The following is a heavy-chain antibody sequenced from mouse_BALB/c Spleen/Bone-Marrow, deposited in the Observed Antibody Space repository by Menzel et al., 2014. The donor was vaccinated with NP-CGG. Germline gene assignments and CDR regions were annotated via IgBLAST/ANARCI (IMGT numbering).Heavy chain of an antibody. CDR2: IDPANGNT. CDR3: ASYYWGRRSLAC. D-gene: IGHD1-1*01. CDR1: GFNIKDTN. J-gene: IGHJ3*01. Sequence: EVQLPQSGAELVKPGASVKLSCTASGFNIKDTNIHWVKQSPEKSLEWIGRIDPANGNTKYDPKFQGKATITTDKSSNTAYLQLSSLTSEDTDVYYGASYYWGRRSLACWGQGTLVTVSA. V-gene: IGHV14-3*02.